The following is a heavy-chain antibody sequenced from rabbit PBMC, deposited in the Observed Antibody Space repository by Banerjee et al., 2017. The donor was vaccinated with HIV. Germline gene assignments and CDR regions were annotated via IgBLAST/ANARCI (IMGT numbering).Heavy chain of an antibody. J-gene: IGHJ4*01. Sequence: QEQLEESGGDLVKPEGSLTLTCTASGFSFSNKYVMCWVRQAPGKGPEWIGCIYTGDGSTDYASWAKGRFTISKTSSTTVTLQMTSLTAADTATYFCARDRDGDAGYGSLALWGQGTLVTVS. CDR2: IYTGDGST. CDR3: ARDRDGDAGYGSLAL. D-gene: IGHD7-1*01. CDR1: GFSFSNKYV. V-gene: IGHV1S45*01.